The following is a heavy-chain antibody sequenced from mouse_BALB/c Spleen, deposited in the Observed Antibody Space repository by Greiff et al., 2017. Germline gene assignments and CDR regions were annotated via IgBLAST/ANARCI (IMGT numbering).Heavy chain of an antibody. D-gene: IGHD1-1*01. CDR3: ARVGTTVPFAY. CDR2: ISHGGSYT. Sequence: EVQVVESGAGLVKPGGSLKLSCAASGFTFSDYYMYWVRQTPGKRLEWIATISHGGSYTYYPERLKGRFTISRDNAKNTPYLQMSSLKSEDTAVYYCARVGTTVPFAYWGQGTLVTVSA. CDR1: GFTFSDYY. V-gene: IGHV5-4*02. J-gene: IGHJ3*01.